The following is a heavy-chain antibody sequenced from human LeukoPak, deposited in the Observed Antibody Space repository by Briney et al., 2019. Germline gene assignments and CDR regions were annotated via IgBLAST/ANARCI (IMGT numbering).Heavy chain of an antibody. V-gene: IGHV4-30-2*03. J-gene: IGHJ3*02. CDR2: IYHSGST. Sequence: PSQTLSLTCTVSGGSISSGGYYWSWIRQPPGKGLEWIGYIYHSGSTYYNPSLKSRVTISVDTSKNQFSLKLSSVTAADTAVYYCARQPSPSSTSRYWVWGSYRYFDAFDIWGQGTMVTVSS. D-gene: IGHD3-16*02. CDR1: GGSISSGGYY. CDR3: ARQPSPSSTSRYWVWGSYRYFDAFDI.